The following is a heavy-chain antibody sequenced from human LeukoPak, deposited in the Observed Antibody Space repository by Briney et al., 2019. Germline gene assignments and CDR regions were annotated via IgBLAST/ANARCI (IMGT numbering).Heavy chain of an antibody. CDR3: ARGAAATY. Sequence: SETLSLTCTVSGGSISSYYWSWIRQPPGKGLEWIGEINHSGSTNYNPSLKSRVTISVDTSKNQFSLKLSSVTAADTAVYYCARGAAATYWGQGTLVTVSS. V-gene: IGHV4-34*01. CDR1: GGSISSYY. D-gene: IGHD6-13*01. CDR2: INHSGST. J-gene: IGHJ4*02.